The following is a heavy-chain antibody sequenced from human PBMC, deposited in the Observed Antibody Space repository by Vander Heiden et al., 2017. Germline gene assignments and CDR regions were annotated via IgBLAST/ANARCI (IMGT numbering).Heavy chain of an antibody. CDR2: IRATGVTI. CDR1: GFPFSSYT. J-gene: IGHJ4*02. CDR3: ARDPKLYGAFGPYFDY. Sequence: EVQLVQSGGGLVQPGGSLRLSWGASGFPFSSYTMTWVRRTPGKGLEWISYIRATGVTIYYSQSVEGRFTISRDNVKNSLYLQMNNLRDDDTGVYYCARDPKLYGAFGPYFDYWGQGVLVTVAS. V-gene: IGHV3-48*02. D-gene: IGHD2-15*01.